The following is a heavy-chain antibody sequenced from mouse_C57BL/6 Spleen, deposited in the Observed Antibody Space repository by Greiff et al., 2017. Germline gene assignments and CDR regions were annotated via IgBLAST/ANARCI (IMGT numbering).Heavy chain of an antibody. D-gene: IGHD1-1*01. CDR2: IYPGSGST. J-gene: IGHJ2*01. Sequence: VQLQQPGAELVKPGASVKMSCKASGYTFTSYWITWVQQSPGQGLEWIGDIYPGSGSTNYNEKLKSKGTLTVDTSSSTAYMQLSSLTSEDSAVYYCATYGSRRAYYFDYWGQGTTLTVSS. CDR1: GYTFTSYW. CDR3: ATYGSRRAYYFDY. V-gene: IGHV1-55*01.